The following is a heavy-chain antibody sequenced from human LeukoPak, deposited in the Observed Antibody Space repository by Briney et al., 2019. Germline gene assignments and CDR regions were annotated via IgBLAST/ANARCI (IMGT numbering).Heavy chain of an antibody. CDR1: GFTFSSYW. CDR3: AKDQRRESPHYLDS. V-gene: IGHV3-23*01. J-gene: IGHJ4*02. Sequence: GGSLRLSCAASGFTFSSYWMSWVRQVPGKGLEWVSGISASGGSTSYADSVRGRFTISRDNSKNTLYVQMNSLRDEDTAVYYCAKDQRRESPHYLDSWGQGTLVTVSS. CDR2: ISASGGST.